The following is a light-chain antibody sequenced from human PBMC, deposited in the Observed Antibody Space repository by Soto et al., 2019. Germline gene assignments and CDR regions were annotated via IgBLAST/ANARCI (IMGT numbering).Light chain of an antibody. Sequence: DIQMTQSPSSLSASVGDRVTITCRASQSISSYLNWYQQKPGKASKLLIYAASSLQSGVQSRFSGRGSGTDFTLTISSLQPVDFATYYCQESYSTPWTFGQGTKVEIK. CDR3: QESYSTPWT. CDR2: AAS. CDR1: QSISSY. J-gene: IGKJ1*01. V-gene: IGKV1-39*01.